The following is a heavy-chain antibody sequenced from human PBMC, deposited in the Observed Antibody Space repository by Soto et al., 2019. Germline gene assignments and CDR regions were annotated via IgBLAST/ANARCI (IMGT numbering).Heavy chain of an antibody. Sequence: QVQLVQSGAEVKKPGSSVKVSCKASGGTFSSYAISWVRQAPGQGLEWMGGIIPIFGTANYAQKFRGRVTSTADESTSTAYMELSSLRSEDTAVYYCARDPGYSYGAGTPDWYFDLWGRGTLVTVSS. D-gene: IGHD5-18*01. J-gene: IGHJ2*01. CDR2: IIPIFGTA. CDR3: ARDPGYSYGAGTPDWYFDL. V-gene: IGHV1-69*01. CDR1: GGTFSSYA.